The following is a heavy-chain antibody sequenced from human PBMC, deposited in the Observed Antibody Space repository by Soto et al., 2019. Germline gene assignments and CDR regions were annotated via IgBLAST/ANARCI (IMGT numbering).Heavy chain of an antibody. CDR2: MNPDNGNT. CDR3: ASGPAEGEGATYY. V-gene: IGHV1-8*01. Sequence: QVQLVQSGAEVKKPGASVKVSCKASGYTFTDYDVNWVRQAPGQGLEWMGWMNPDNGNTGYAQKFQGRSTMARDTSIRTAYMDRSSLRPEAAAVYYCASGPAEGEGATYYWGQGTLVTVSS. CDR1: GYTFTDYD. J-gene: IGHJ4*02. D-gene: IGHD1-26*01.